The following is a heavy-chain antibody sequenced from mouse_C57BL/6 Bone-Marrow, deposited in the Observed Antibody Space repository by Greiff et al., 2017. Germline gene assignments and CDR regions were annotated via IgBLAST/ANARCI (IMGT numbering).Heavy chain of an antibody. CDR3: ARSYYGSNSWYCDV. CDR1: GYTFTSYW. V-gene: IGHV1-59*01. J-gene: IGHJ1*03. Sequence: QVQLQQPGAELVRPGTSVKLSCKASGYTFTSYWMHWVKQRPGQGLEWIGVIDPSDSYTNYNQKFKGKATLTVDTSSSTAYMQLSSLTSEDSAVYYCARSYYGSNSWYCDVGGTGTTVTVSS. CDR2: IDPSDSYT. D-gene: IGHD1-1*01.